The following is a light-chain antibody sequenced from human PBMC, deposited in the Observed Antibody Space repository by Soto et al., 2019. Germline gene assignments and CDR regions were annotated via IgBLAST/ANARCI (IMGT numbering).Light chain of an antibody. J-gene: IGKJ4*01. Sequence: EIVMTQSPDTLSVYPGERATLSCRASQSVSINLAWYQQKPGQAPRLLTYGAATRATGIPARFSGSGSGTEFTLTISSLQSEDFAVYYCQQYNNWLSFGGGTKVDI. CDR3: QQYNNWLS. CDR2: GAA. V-gene: IGKV3-15*01. CDR1: QSVSIN.